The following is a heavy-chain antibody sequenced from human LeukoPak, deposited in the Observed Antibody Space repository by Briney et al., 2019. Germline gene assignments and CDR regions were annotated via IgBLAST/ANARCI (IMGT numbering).Heavy chain of an antibody. CDR1: GGFISSYY. CDR3: ARHVFSSIAARDTEYYYYYMDV. J-gene: IGHJ6*03. CDR2: IYTSGSN. Sequence: SETLSLTCTVSGGFISSYYWSWIRQPPGKGLEWIGYIYTSGSNNYNPSLKSRVTISVDTSKNQFSLMLSSVTAADTAVYYCARHVFSSIAARDTEYYYYYMDVWGKGTTVTVSS. V-gene: IGHV4-4*09. D-gene: IGHD6-6*01.